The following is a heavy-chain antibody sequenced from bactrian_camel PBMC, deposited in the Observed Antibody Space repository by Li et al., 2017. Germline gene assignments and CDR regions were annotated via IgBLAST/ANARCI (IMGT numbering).Heavy chain of an antibody. D-gene: IGHD4*01. CDR3: AAADYNEYPRCHVSSSGYNF. Sequence: VQLVESGGDSVQVGGSLRLSCETTGDSASRRCIAWFRQRPGKEREGIASIHRGYGVTGYGSAVEGRFTTSQDNARQTVYLQMTNLKPEDTAIYYCAAADYNEYPRCHVSSSGYNFWGQGTQVTVSS. V-gene: IGHV3S40*01. CDR1: GDSASRRC. CDR2: IHRGYGVT. J-gene: IGHJ4*01.